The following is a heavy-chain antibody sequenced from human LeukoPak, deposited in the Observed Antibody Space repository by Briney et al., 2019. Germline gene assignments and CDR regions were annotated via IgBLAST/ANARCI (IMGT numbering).Heavy chain of an antibody. CDR2: ISSSSIYI. CDR3: ARGHSNYGDYFDY. V-gene: IGHV3-21*01. D-gene: IGHD4-11*01. CDR1: GFTFDDHG. Sequence: PGGSLRLSCAAFGFTFDDHGMSWVRQVPGKGLEWVSGISSSSIYIYYADSVKGRFTISRDNAKSSLSLQMNSLRAEDTAVYYCARGHSNYGDYFDYWGQGTLVTVSS. J-gene: IGHJ4*02.